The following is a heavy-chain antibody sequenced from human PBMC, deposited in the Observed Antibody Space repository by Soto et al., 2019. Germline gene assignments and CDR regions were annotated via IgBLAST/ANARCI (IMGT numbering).Heavy chain of an antibody. CDR2: IYYSGST. D-gene: IGHD6-6*01. V-gene: IGHV4-59*01. CDR3: ARVIVAARPNYYYGVDV. CDR1: GGSISSYY. Sequence: SSETLSLTCTVSGGSISSYYWSWIRQPPGKGLEWIGYIYYSGSTNYNPSLKSRVTISVDTSKNQFSLKLSSVTAADTAVYYCARVIVAARPNYYYGVDVWGQGTTVTVSS. J-gene: IGHJ6*02.